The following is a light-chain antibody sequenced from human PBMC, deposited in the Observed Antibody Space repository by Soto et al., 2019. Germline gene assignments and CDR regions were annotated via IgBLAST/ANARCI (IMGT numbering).Light chain of an antibody. J-gene: IGKJ1*01. CDR3: QQCGSSRWT. CDR2: GAS. Sequence: EIVLTQSPGTLSLSPGERATLSCRASQSISSTSLAWYQQKPGQAPRLLIYGASSRATGIPDTFRGSGSGTDFTLTITRLEPEDAAVYYCQQCGSSRWTFGQGTKVEIK. V-gene: IGKV3-20*01. CDR1: QSISSTS.